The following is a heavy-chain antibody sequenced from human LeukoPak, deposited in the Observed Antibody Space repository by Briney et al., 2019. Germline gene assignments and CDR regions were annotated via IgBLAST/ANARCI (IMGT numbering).Heavy chain of an antibody. CDR2: ISGGGGSI. Sequence: GGSLRLSCVASGFTFSSYAMSWVRQAPGKGLEWVSGISGGGGSIHYADSVKGRFTNSRDNSMNTLYLRMNSLRAEDTAVYYCANLVGANGYYYYYMDVWGKGTTVTVSS. CDR3: ANLVGANGYYYYYMDV. CDR1: GFTFSSYA. V-gene: IGHV3-23*01. J-gene: IGHJ6*03. D-gene: IGHD1-26*01.